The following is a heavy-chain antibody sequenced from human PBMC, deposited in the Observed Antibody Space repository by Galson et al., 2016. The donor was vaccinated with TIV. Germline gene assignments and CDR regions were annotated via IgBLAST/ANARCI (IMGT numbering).Heavy chain of an antibody. V-gene: IGHV5-51*03. CDR1: GYILTNFW. D-gene: IGHD1-26*01. CDR3: AGRGVTPGSFES. J-gene: IGHJ3*02. CDR2: MKPGDSDT. Sequence: QSGAEVKKPGESLKISCQDSGYILTNFWIAWVRQMPGQGLEWMGIMKPGDSDTRYSPSFQGQVTISVDKSIGTAYLQWSSLKASDTAMYYCAGRGVTPGSFESWGQGTMVTVSS.